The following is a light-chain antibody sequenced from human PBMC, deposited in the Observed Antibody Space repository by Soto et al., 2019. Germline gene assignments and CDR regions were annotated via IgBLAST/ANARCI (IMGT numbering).Light chain of an antibody. Sequence: DIVLTQSPGTLSLSPGERATLSCRASQSVTNNYLDWFQQKPGQAPRLLIYDASNRADGIPDRFSGSGSETGSTLTICRLDPQDSPVYYCQQCFFSPRTFGQGTKGVIK. CDR2: DAS. V-gene: IGKV3-20*01. CDR3: QQCFFSPRT. J-gene: IGKJ1*01. CDR1: QSVTNNY.